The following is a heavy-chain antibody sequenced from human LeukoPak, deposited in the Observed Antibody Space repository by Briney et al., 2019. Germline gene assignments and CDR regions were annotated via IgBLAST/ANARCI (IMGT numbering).Heavy chain of an antibody. CDR2: IYRSGST. V-gene: IGHV4-4*02. J-gene: IGHJ3*02. CDR1: GGSISNNNW. Sequence: PSETLSLTCGVSGGSISNNNWWSWVRQPPGKGLEWIGEIYRSGSTNYNPSLKSRVTISLDKSKNQFSLKLSSVTAADTAVYYCARRVPTVTTPHDAFDIWGQGTTVTVSS. D-gene: IGHD4-17*01. CDR3: ARRVPTVTTPHDAFDI.